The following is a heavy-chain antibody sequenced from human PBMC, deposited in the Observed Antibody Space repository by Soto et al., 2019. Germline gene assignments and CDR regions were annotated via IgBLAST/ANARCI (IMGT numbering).Heavy chain of an antibody. CDR3: ARGYDSSGYYVDY. CDR2: IIPIFGTA. CDR1: GGTFSSYA. J-gene: IGHJ4*02. D-gene: IGHD3-22*01. V-gene: IGHV1-69*06. Sequence: GASVKASCKASGGTFSSYAISWVRQAPGQGLEWMGGIIPIFGTANYAQKFQGRVTITADKSTSTAYMELSSLRSEDTAVYYCARGYDSSGYYVDYWGQGTLVTVSS.